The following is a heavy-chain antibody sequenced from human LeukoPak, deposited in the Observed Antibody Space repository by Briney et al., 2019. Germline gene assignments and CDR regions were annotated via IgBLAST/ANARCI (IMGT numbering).Heavy chain of an antibody. CDR2: INRSGGST. CDR1: GFTSDDYG. CDR3: ARGNSNFDY. V-gene: IGHV3-20*01. J-gene: IGHJ4*02. Sequence: GGSLRLSCAASGFTSDDYGMSWVRQAPGKGLEWVSGINRSGGSTGYADSVKGRFTISRDYAKNSLYLQMNSLGAEDTALYHCARGNSNFDYWGQGTLVTVSS. D-gene: IGHD4-23*01.